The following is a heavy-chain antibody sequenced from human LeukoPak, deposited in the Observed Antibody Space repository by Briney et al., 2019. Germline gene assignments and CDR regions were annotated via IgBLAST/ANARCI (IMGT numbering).Heavy chain of an antibody. D-gene: IGHD1-1*01. CDR2: ISYDGSNK. V-gene: IGHV3-30-3*01. J-gene: IGHJ5*02. CDR1: GFTFSSYA. CDR3: ARESRNWNWFDP. Sequence: PGGSLRLSCAASGFTFSSYAMHWVRQAPGKGLEWVAVISYDGSNKYYADSVKGRFTISRDNAKNSLYLQMNSLRAEDTAVYYCARESRNWNWFDPWGQGTLVTVSS.